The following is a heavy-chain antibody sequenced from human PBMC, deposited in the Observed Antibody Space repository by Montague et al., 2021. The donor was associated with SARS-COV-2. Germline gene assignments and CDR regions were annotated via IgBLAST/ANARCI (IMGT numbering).Heavy chain of an antibody. D-gene: IGHD2-8*01. Sequence: SETLSLTCSVSGGSISGYYWSWIRQPPGKGLEWIGYIYYSGSTKYNPFLESRVTVSVDRFKNQVSLKLSSVTAADTAVYYCARLLRSCTNGVCRTYYYYAMDVWGQGTMVTVSS. CDR1: GGSISGYY. J-gene: IGHJ6*02. V-gene: IGHV4-59*01. CDR2: IYYSGST. CDR3: ARLLRSCTNGVCRTYYYYAMDV.